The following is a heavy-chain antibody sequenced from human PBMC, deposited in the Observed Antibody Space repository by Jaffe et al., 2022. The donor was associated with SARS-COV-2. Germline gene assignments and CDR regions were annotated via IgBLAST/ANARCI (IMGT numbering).Heavy chain of an antibody. D-gene: IGHD5-18*01. CDR3: AHLKGYLPPLDAWGS. CDR2: IYWNEEK. V-gene: IGHV2-5*01. CDR1: GFPLTSNSLG. Sequence: QITLKESGPTLVKPTQTLTLTCAYSGFPLTSNSLGVAWIRQPPGKALEWLALIYWNEEKYYSTSLQSRLTITRDTSKSQVVLTMTSMDPVDTATYYCAHLKGYLPPLDAWGSWGQGTLVTVSS. J-gene: IGHJ5*02.